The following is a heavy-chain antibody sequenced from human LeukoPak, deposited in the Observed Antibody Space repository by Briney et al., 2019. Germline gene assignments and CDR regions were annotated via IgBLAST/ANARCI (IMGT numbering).Heavy chain of an antibody. Sequence: GGSLRLSCAASGFTFSNARMSWVRQAPGKGLEWVGRIKSKTDGGTTDYAAPVKGRFTISRDDSKNTLYLQMNSLKTEDTAVYYCTTGLKSSIAALWGQGTLVTVSS. CDR1: GFTFSNAR. CDR2: IKSKTDGGTT. CDR3: TTGLKSSIAAL. J-gene: IGHJ4*02. V-gene: IGHV3-15*01. D-gene: IGHD6-6*01.